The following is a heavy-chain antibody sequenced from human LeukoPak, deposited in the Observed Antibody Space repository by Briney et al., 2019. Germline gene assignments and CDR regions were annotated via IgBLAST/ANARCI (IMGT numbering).Heavy chain of an antibody. Sequence: SETLSLTCTVSGTSISGFFWSWIRQPAGKGLEWIGRIFDTGKTDYNPSLKSRVTMSLDTSKNQLSLKLTSVTAADTAVYYCARGHELSWGGGDCPYPPDYWGQGTLVTVSS. V-gene: IGHV4-4*07. CDR1: GTSISGFF. CDR3: ARGHELSWGGGDCPYPPDY. D-gene: IGHD2-21*02. J-gene: IGHJ4*02. CDR2: IFDTGKT.